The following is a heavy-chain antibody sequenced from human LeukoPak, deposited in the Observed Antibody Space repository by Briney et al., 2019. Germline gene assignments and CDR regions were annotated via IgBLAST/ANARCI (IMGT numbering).Heavy chain of an antibody. Sequence: GGSLRLSCAASGFAFSSYAMNWVRQAPGKGLEWVSTISGNGGDTYYADSVKGRFTISRDNSKNTLYLQMNSLRAEDTAVYYCAKGRNVLRYPYGMDVWGQGTTVTVSS. J-gene: IGHJ6*02. CDR3: AKGRNVLRYPYGMDV. D-gene: IGHD3-9*01. CDR2: ISGNGGDT. V-gene: IGHV3-23*01. CDR1: GFAFSSYA.